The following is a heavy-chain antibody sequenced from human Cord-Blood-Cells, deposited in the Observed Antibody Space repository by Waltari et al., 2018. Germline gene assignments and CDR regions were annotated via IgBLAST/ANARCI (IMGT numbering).Heavy chain of an antibody. CDR2: INHSGST. V-gene: IGHV4-34*01. Sequence: QVQLQQWGAGLLKPSETLSLTCAVSGGSFSGYYWSWIRQPQGKGLEWIGEINHSGSTNYNPSLKSRVTISVDTSKNQFSLKLSSVTAADTAVYYCARRQPYSYGYYYYYYMDVWGKGTTVTVSS. D-gene: IGHD5-18*01. J-gene: IGHJ6*03. CDR1: GGSFSGYY. CDR3: ARRQPYSYGYYYYYYMDV.